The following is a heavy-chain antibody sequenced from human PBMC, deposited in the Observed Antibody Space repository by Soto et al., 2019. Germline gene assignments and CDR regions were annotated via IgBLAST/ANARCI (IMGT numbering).Heavy chain of an antibody. CDR2: INPSGGST. V-gene: IGHV1-46*01. D-gene: IGHD6-19*01. CDR3: ALPIIAVAGTYDAFDI. J-gene: IGHJ3*02. CDR1: GYTFTSYY. Sequence: ASVKVSCKASGYTFTSYYMHWVRQAPGQGLEWMGIINPSGGSTSYAQKFQGRVTMTRDTSTSTAYMELSSLRSEDTAAYYCALPIIAVAGTYDAFDIWGQGTMVTVSS.